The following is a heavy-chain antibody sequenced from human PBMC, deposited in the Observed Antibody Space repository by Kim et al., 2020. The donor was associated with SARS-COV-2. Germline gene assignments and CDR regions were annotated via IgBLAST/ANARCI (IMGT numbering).Heavy chain of an antibody. V-gene: IGHV6-1*01. CDR3: ARDHQYSVDY. Sequence: SQTLSLTCVISGDNVSGDSVAWNWIRQSPSRGLEWLGRTYYRSKWYNDYAVSVKGRITISPDTSKNQFSLLVNSVTPEDTAVYYCARDHQYSVDYWGPGTLVTVSS. CDR2: TYYRSKWYN. J-gene: IGHJ4*01. CDR1: GDNVSGDSVA. D-gene: IGHD4-4*01.